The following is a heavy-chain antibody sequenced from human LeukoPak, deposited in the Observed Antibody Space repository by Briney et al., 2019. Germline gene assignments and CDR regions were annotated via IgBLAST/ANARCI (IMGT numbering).Heavy chain of an antibody. Sequence: GGSLRLSCAASGFTFDDYAMHWVRQAPGKGLEWVSGISWNSGSIGYADSVKGRFTISRDNAKNSLYLQMNSLRAEDTALYYCAKVRTTVTEMEEAFDIWGQGTMVTVSS. CDR2: ISWNSGSI. D-gene: IGHD4-17*01. V-gene: IGHV3-9*01. CDR1: GFTFDDYA. J-gene: IGHJ3*02. CDR3: AKVRTTVTEMEEAFDI.